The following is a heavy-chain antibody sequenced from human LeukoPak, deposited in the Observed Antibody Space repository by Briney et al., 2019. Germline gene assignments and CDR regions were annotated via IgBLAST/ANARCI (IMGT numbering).Heavy chain of an antibody. J-gene: IGHJ6*03. CDR3: ARVTRTYMDV. CDR2: IKQDGSEK. V-gene: IGHV3-7*01. Sequence: PGGSLRLSCAASGFTFSNYWMSWVRQAPGKGLEWVANIKQDGSEKYYVDSVKGRFTISRDNAKNSLYLQMNSLRAEDTAVYYCARVTRTYMDVWGSGTTVTVSS. CDR1: GFTFSNYW.